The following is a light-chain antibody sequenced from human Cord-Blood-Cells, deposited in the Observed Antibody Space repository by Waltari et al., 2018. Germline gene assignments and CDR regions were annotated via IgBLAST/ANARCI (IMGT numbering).Light chain of an antibody. CDR3: SSYAGSTYWV. Sequence: QSALTQPPSASGSPGQSVTISCTGTSSDVGGYNYVSRYQQHPGKAPKLMIYEVNKRPSGVPDRFSGSKSGNTASLTVSGLQAEDEADYYCSSYAGSTYWVFGGGTKLTVL. CDR2: EVN. J-gene: IGLJ3*02. CDR1: SSDVGGYNY. V-gene: IGLV2-8*01.